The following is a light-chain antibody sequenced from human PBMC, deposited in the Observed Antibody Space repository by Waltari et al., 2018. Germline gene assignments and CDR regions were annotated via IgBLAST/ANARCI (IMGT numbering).Light chain of an antibody. CDR3: QQSYITPRT. CDR1: QTITNY. J-gene: IGKJ1*01. CDR2: GAS. V-gene: IGKV1-39*01. Sequence: DIQMTQFPTSLSASVEDRVTITCRASQTITNYLNWYQQKSGKAPRLLIYGASNLQGGVPSRFRGSGSGTDFTLTISNLQPEDFAIYYCQQSYITPRTFGQGTKVEIK.